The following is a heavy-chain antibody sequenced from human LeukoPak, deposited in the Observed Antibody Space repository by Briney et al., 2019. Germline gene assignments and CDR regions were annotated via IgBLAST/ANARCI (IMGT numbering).Heavy chain of an antibody. CDR3: ARGGYHAYYLDY. CDR1: GFTFGNYA. J-gene: IGHJ4*02. D-gene: IGHD5-18*01. Sequence: PGGSLRLSCVGSGFTFGNYAMNWVRQAPGKGLEWVAAISGRGGDTFYADSVKGRFTFSRDNSKNTMFLQMNSLRAEDTAVYYCARGGYHAYYLDYWGQGSLVTVSS. V-gene: IGHV3-23*01. CDR2: ISGRGGDT.